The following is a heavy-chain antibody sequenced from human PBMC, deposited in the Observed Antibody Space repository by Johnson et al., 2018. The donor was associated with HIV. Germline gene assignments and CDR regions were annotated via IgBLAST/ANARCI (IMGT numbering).Heavy chain of an antibody. D-gene: IGHD6-19*01. CDR3: ARDREYGLAWGWALDI. J-gene: IGHJ3*02. CDR2: IYSGGNT. Sequence: VQLVESGGGVVQPGRSLRLSCAASGFTVSSNYMSWVRQSPGKGLEWVSVIYSGGNTYYADSVTGRFTISRDNSKNTLYLQMNSLRAEDTAVYYCARDREYGLAWGWALDIWGQGTMVSVSS. V-gene: IGHV3-66*02. CDR1: GFTVSSNY.